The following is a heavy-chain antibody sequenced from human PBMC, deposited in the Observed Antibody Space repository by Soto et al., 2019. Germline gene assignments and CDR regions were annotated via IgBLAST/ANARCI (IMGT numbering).Heavy chain of an antibody. Sequence: GSLRLSCASSGFGVNSNYMSWVRQAPGKGLECVSVLSGDGSPTYVDSVKGRFTISRDDSKNTVYLQMNSLGAEDTAVYYCAKSVYNWNDGFFDYWGQGTLVTVSS. J-gene: IGHJ4*02. D-gene: IGHD1-1*01. CDR1: GFGVNSNY. V-gene: IGHV3-53*01. CDR3: AKSVYNWNDGFFDY. CDR2: LSGDGSP.